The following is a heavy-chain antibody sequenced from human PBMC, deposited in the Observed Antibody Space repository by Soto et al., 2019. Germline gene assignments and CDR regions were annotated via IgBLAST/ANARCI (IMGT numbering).Heavy chain of an antibody. J-gene: IGHJ6*02. CDR2: IYYSGST. CDR3: AKRELLYYYYGMDV. CDR1: GGSVSSGSYY. D-gene: IGHD1-7*01. Sequence: SETLSLTCTVSGGSVSSGSYYWSWIRQPPGKGLEWIGYIYYSGSTNYNPSLKSRVTISVDTSKNQFSLKLSSVTAADTAVYYCAKRELLYYYYGMDVWGQGTTVTVSS. V-gene: IGHV4-61*01.